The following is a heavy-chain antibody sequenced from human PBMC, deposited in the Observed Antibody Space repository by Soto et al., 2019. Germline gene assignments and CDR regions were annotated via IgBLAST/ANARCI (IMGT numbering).Heavy chain of an antibody. CDR3: ARASGGSGDS. Sequence: QVQLQESGPGLVKPSETLSLTCTVSGGSISSYYWSWIRQPPGKGLEWIGYIYYSGSTNYNPSLKSRVTISVDTAKNRFATMLSSVTAADTAVYYCARASGGSGDSWGQGTLVTVSS. D-gene: IGHD1-26*01. V-gene: IGHV4-59*01. J-gene: IGHJ4*02. CDR1: GGSISSYY. CDR2: IYYSGST.